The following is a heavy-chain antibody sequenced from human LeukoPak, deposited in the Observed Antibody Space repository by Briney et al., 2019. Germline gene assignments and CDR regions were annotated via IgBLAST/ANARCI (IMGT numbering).Heavy chain of an antibody. J-gene: IGHJ5*02. Sequence: ASVKVSCKASGYTFTGYYMNWVRQAPGQGLEWMGWINPNSGGTNYAQKFQGRVTMTRDTSISTAYMELSRLRSDDTAVYYCARVSYSSSWFDPWGQGTLVTVSS. V-gene: IGHV1-2*02. CDR1: GYTFTGYY. D-gene: IGHD6-13*01. CDR2: INPNSGGT. CDR3: ARVSYSSSWFDP.